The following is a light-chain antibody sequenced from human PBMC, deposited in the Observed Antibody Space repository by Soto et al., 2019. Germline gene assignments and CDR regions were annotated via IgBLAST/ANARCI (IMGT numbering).Light chain of an antibody. Sequence: DIQMTQSPYSLSTSVGDRVTITCRTSQSVSTYLNWYQQRPGKAPKLLIYEASSLQSGVPSRFSGSGSGTHFTLTISSLQPEDFATYYCQEGSTLLTFGGGTKVDIK. V-gene: IGKV1-39*01. CDR3: QEGSTLLT. CDR2: EAS. J-gene: IGKJ4*01. CDR1: QSVSTY.